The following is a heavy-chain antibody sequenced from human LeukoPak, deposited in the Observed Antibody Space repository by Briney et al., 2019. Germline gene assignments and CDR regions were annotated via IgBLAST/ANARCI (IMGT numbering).Heavy chain of an antibody. D-gene: IGHD4-23*01. CDR1: GESFSGYY. CDR2: INLIGSA. Sequence: PSETLSLTCAVYGESFSGYYWSWIRQPPGKGLEWIGEINLIGSANCNPSLKSRVTISVDTSKSQFSLKLSSVTAADTAIYYCARGFYDDNSDAFDIWGQGTMVTVSS. V-gene: IGHV4-34*01. CDR3: ARGFYDDNSDAFDI. J-gene: IGHJ3*02.